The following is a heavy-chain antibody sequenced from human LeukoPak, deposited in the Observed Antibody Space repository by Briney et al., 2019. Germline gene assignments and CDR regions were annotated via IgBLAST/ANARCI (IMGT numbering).Heavy chain of an antibody. CDR3: ARESYLTGYYSFDY. V-gene: IGHV3-21*01. Sequence: GGSLRLSRAASGFTFSSYSMNWVRQAPGKGLEWVSSISSSSSYIYYADSVKGRFTISRDNAKNSLYLQMNSLRAEDTAVYYCARESYLTGYYSFDYWGQGTLVTVSS. CDR1: GFTFSSYS. J-gene: IGHJ4*02. CDR2: ISSSSSYI. D-gene: IGHD3-9*01.